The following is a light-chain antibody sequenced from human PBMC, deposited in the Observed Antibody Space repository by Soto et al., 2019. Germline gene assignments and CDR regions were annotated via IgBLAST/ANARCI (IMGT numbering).Light chain of an antibody. CDR2: EVS. Sequence: QSVLTQPASVSGSPGQSITISCTGTSSDVGGYNYVFWYQQHPGKAPKLMIYEVSNRPSGVSNRFSGSKSGNTASLTISGLPAEDEADYYCSSYTSSSTLVFGGGTKVTVL. CDR3: SSYTSSSTLV. V-gene: IGLV2-14*01. J-gene: IGLJ3*02. CDR1: SSDVGGYNY.